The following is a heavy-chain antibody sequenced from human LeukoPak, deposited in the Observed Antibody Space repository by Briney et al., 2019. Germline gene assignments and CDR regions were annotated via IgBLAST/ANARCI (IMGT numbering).Heavy chain of an antibody. V-gene: IGHV3-30*18. Sequence: PGGSLRLSCAASGFTFSSYSMHWVRQAPGKGLEWVAVISYDGSNKYYADSVKGRFTISRDNSKNTMYLQMNSLRAEDTAVYYCAKGDSSGYYLVGCFDYWGQGTLVTVSS. CDR2: ISYDGSNK. CDR3: AKGDSSGYYLVGCFDY. J-gene: IGHJ4*02. D-gene: IGHD3-22*01. CDR1: GFTFSSYS.